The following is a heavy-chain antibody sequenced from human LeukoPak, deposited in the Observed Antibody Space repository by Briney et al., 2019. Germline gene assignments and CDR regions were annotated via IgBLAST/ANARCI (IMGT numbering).Heavy chain of an antibody. CDR3: ARSGYSYGYNYYYYMDV. D-gene: IGHD5-18*01. Sequence: SQTLSLTCAISGDTVSNKRSAWNWIRQSPSRGLEWLGRTYYRSKWYNDYAVSVKSRITINPDTSKNQFSLQLNSVTPEDTAVYYCARSGYSYGYNYYYYMDVWGKGTTVTVSS. CDR2: TYYRSKWYN. J-gene: IGHJ6*03. V-gene: IGHV6-1*01. CDR1: GDTVSNKRSA.